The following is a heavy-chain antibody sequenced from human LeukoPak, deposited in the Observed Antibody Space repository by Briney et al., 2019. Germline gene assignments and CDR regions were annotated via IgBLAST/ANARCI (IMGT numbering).Heavy chain of an antibody. CDR2: ISGSGGST. V-gene: IGHV3-23*01. J-gene: IGHJ3*02. CDR1: GFTFSSYA. D-gene: IGHD3-10*01. Sequence: GGSLRLSCAASGFTFSSYAMSWVRQAPGKGLEWVSAISGSGGSTYYADSVKGRFTISRDNSKNTMYLQMNSLRAEDTAVYHCAKSMDRGAAPDAFDIWGQGTMVTVSS. CDR3: AKSMDRGAAPDAFDI.